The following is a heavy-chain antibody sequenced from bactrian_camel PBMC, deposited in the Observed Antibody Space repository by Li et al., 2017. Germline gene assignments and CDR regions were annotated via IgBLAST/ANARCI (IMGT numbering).Heavy chain of an antibody. CDR1: GDTSGTIC. J-gene: IGHJ6*01. D-gene: IGHD5*01. CDR2: LEKDGNE. V-gene: IGHV3S53*01. CDR3: ATQTTGWAFRY. Sequence: VQLVESGGGSVQAGGSLRLSCAVSGDTSGTICMAWFRQFPGKWREGIAHLEKDGNEAYADSVKGRVTISRDNAKTTLYLQMNNLKTDDAAVYYCATQTTGWAFRYWGRGTQVTVS.